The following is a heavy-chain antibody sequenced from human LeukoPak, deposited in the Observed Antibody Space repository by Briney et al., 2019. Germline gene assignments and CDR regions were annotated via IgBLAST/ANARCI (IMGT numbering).Heavy chain of an antibody. V-gene: IGHV3-20*04. CDR2: ISWNSGST. D-gene: IGHD6-19*01. Sequence: GGSLRLSCAASGFTFDDYAMHWVRQAPGKGLEWVSGISWNSGSTGYADSVKGRFTISRDNAKNPLYLQMNSLRAEDTALYYCARDGYSSGWYDYWGQGTLVTVSS. CDR1: GFTFDDYA. CDR3: ARDGYSSGWYDY. J-gene: IGHJ4*02.